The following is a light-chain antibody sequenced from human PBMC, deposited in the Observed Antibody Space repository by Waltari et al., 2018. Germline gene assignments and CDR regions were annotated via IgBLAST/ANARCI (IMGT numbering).Light chain of an antibody. CDR3: QQTTSFPLT. V-gene: IGKV1-12*01. CDR2: TGS. Sequence: DIQMTQSPSSVSASVGDRVTITCRASQDIATCLGWYQQKIGKPPKLLYYTGSSLQSGVPPGFSGSGSGTDFTLTISRLQPEDSATYYCQQTTSFPLTFGGGTKVEIK. CDR1: QDIATC. J-gene: IGKJ4*01.